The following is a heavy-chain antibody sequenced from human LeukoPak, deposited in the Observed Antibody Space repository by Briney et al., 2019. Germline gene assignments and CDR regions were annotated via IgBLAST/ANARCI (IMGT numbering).Heavy chain of an antibody. Sequence: GASVTVSCTVSGYTLTELSMHWVRQAPGKGLEWMGGFDPEDGETIYAQKFQGRVTMTEDTSTDTAYMELSSLRSEDTAVYYCATRRGYYYDSSGYYYSDWGQGTLVTVSS. V-gene: IGHV1-24*01. CDR3: ATRRGYYYDSSGYYYSD. CDR2: FDPEDGET. J-gene: IGHJ4*02. CDR1: GYTLTELS. D-gene: IGHD3-22*01.